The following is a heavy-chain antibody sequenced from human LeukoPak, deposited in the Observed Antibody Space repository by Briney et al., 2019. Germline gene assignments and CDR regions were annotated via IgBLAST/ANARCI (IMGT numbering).Heavy chain of an antibody. CDR1: GYSFSSYW. Sequence: GESLKISCKGSGYSFSSYWIGWVRQMPGKGLEWMGIIYPGDSDTRYSPSFQGQVTISVNNSISTAYLQWSSLKASDTAMYYCARRGSGWYVDYWGQGTLVTVSS. J-gene: IGHJ4*02. V-gene: IGHV5-51*01. D-gene: IGHD6-19*01. CDR3: ARRGSGWYVDY. CDR2: IYPGDSDT.